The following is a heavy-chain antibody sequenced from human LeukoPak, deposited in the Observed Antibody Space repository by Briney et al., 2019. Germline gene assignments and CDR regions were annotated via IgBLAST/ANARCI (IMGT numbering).Heavy chain of an antibody. CDR1: GGTFSSYA. CDR2: INPTGGIINPIGGST. V-gene: IGHV1-46*01. CDR3: ARWTDRIDLRWGYYSDY. Sequence: GASVKVSCKASGGTFSSYAISWVRQAPGQGLEWMGIINPTGGIINPIGGSTIYAQQFQGRLTMTRDTSTSTVYMELSSLRSEDTAVYYCARWTDRIDLRWGYYSDYWGQGTLVTVS. J-gene: IGHJ4*02. D-gene: IGHD4-23*01.